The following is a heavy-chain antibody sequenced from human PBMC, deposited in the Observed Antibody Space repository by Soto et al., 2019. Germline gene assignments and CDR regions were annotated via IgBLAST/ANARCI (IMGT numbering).Heavy chain of an antibody. CDR1: GFTFSSYA. CDR3: ARSIAVAGTSPYDY. V-gene: IGHV3-23*01. D-gene: IGHD6-19*01. Sequence: GGSLRLSCAASGFTFSSYAMSWVRQAPGKGLEWVSAISGSGGSTYYADSVKGRFTISRDNSKNTLYLQMNSLRAEDTAVYYCARSIAVAGTSPYDYWGQGTLVTVSS. J-gene: IGHJ4*02. CDR2: ISGSGGST.